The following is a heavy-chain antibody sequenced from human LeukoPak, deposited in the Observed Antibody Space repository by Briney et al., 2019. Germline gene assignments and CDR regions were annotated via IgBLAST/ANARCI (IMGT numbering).Heavy chain of an antibody. CDR2: YKSKSDGGRR. V-gene: IGHV3-15*01. D-gene: IGHD6-13*01. J-gene: IGHJ4*02. CDR1: GFTFSKPW. Sequence: GGSLRLSCAASGFTFSKPWMSWVRQAPGKGLEWVGRYKSKSDGGRRDYAAPVGGRFSISRDDSNNTLYLQMNNLSTEDTAVYYCATELYTRSWFFDYWGQGTLVTVSS. CDR3: ATELYTRSWFFDY.